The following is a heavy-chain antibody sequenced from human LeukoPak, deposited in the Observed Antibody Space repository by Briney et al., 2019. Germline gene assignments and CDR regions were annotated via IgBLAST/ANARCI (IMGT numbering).Heavy chain of an antibody. D-gene: IGHD1-1*01. V-gene: IGHV1-46*01. J-gene: IGHJ4*02. CDR2: SNPSGDST. CDR3: ARWTTTFLDY. Sequence: ASVKVSCKASGHTFTNYYIHWVRQAPGHGLEWTGISNPSGDSTNYAQKFQGRVTMTRDTSTSTVYMDLSSLRSEDTAVYYCARWTTTFLDYWGQGTLVTVSS. CDR1: GHTFTNYY.